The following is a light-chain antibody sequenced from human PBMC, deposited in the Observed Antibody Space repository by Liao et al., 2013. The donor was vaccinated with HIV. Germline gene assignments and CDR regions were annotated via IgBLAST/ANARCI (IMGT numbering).Light chain of an antibody. Sequence: SYDLTQPPSVSVSPGQTASITCSGDRLGDKFVSWYQQKPGQSPVLVIYQHRKRPSGIPERFSGSNSGDTATLAISGTQSMDEAAYYCLAWGGSTWVFGGGTKLTLV. CDR2: QHR. CDR1: RLGDKF. V-gene: IGLV3-1*01. CDR3: LAWGGSTWV. J-gene: IGLJ3*02.